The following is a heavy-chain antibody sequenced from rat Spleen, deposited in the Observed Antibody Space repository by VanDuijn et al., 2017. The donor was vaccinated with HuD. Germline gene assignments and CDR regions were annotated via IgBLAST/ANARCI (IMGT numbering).Heavy chain of an antibody. D-gene: IGHD1-1*01. CDR3: ATTPLYYSGDPYYFDY. CDR1: GFTFSNYV. CDR2: ISTGGGNT. J-gene: IGHJ2*01. V-gene: IGHV5-25*01. Sequence: EVQLVESGGGLVQPGRSMKLSCVVSGFTFSNYVMAWVRQAPTKGLEWVASISTGGGNTYYRDSVKGRFTISRDNAKNTLYLQMDSLRSEDTATYYCATTPLYYSGDPYYFDYWGQGVMVTVSS.